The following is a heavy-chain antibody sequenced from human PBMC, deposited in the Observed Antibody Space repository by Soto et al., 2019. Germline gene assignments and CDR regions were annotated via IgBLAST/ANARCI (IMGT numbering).Heavy chain of an antibody. J-gene: IGHJ6*02. CDR1: GYIFVNYG. CDR2: ISPYTGNT. Sequence: QVQLVQSGDEVKKPGASVKVSCKASGYIFVNYGIAWVRQAPGQGLEWMGWISPYTGNTHSATKIQGRLTMTTDTPTTTADMVLGSLTSDATAVYYCVMVDNYVTPTPQDVWAPGTTVTVSS. D-gene: IGHD3-16*01. V-gene: IGHV1-18*01. CDR3: VMVDNYVTPTPQDV.